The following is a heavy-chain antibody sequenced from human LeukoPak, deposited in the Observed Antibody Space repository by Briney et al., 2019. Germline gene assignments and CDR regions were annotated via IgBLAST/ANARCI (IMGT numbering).Heavy chain of an antibody. J-gene: IGHJ4*02. CDR2: ISYDGNDK. D-gene: IGHD6-13*01. CDR1: GFTFSSYA. CDR3: AKVARGIAAAGNSEFDY. Sequence: QPGRSLRLSCVASGFTFSSYAFYWVRQAPGKGLEWLALISYDGNDKFYADSLKGRFTISRDNSKNLVLLQMNSLRPEDTGVYYCAKVARGIAAAGNSEFDYWGQGTLATVSS. V-gene: IGHV3-30*04.